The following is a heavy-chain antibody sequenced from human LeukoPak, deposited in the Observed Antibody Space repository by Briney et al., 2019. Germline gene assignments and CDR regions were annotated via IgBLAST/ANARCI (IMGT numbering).Heavy chain of an antibody. CDR2: ISRSDSTI. J-gene: IGHJ4*02. V-gene: IGHV3-11*01. CDR1: GFTFSDYY. D-gene: IGHD2-2*01. Sequence: GGSLRLSCAASGFTFSDYYMSWIRQAPGKGLEWVSDISRSDSTIYYADSVKGRFTISRDNVKNSLYLQMNSLRAEDTAVYYCARGGNIVVVPAASSFDYWGQGTLVTVSS. CDR3: ARGGNIVVVPAASSFDY.